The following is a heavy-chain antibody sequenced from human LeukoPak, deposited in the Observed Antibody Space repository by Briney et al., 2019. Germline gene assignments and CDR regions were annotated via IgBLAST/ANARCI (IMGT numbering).Heavy chain of an antibody. D-gene: IGHD5-12*01. CDR3: AKSRGYSGYDNNWFDP. CDR2: ISGSGGST. Sequence: GGSLRLSCAASGFTFSSYAMSWVRQAPGKGLEWVSAISGSGGSTYYADPVKGRFTISRDNSKNTLYLQMNSLRAEDTAVYYCAKSRGYSGYDNNWFDPWGQGTLVTVSS. V-gene: IGHV3-23*01. J-gene: IGHJ5*02. CDR1: GFTFSSYA.